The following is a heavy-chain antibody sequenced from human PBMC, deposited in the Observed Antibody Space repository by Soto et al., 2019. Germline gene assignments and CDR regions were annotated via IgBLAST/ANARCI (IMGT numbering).Heavy chain of an antibody. V-gene: IGHV3-23*01. D-gene: IGHD2-2*03. CDR3: AKDGYCSSTSCYAFDY. CDR2: ISGSGGST. Sequence: VGSLRLSCAASGFTFSSYAMSWVRQAPGKGLEWVSAISGSGGSTYYADSVRGRFTISRDNSKNTLYLQMNSLRAEDTAVYYCAKDGYCSSTSCYAFDYWGQGTLVTVSS. CDR1: GFTFSSYA. J-gene: IGHJ4*02.